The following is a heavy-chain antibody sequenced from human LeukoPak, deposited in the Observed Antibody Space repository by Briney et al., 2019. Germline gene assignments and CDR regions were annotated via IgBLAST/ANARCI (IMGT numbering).Heavy chain of an antibody. CDR3: ARRAFYYYDSSGYYDAFDI. J-gene: IGHJ3*02. D-gene: IGHD3-22*01. V-gene: IGHV4-30-2*03. CDR2: IYHSGST. CDR1: GGSISSGGYS. Sequence: SETLSLTCAVSGGSISSGGYSWSWIRQPPGKGLEWIGYIYHSGSTYYSPSLKSRVTISVDTSKNQFSLKLSSVTAADTAVFYCARRAFYYYDSSGYYDAFDIWGQGTMVTVSS.